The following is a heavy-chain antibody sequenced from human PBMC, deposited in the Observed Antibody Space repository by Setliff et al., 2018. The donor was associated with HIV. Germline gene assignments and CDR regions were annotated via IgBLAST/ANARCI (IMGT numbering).Heavy chain of an antibody. D-gene: IGHD1-26*01. CDR2: VYYLGNT. J-gene: IGHJ4*01. CDR1: HYSISDSYY. V-gene: IGHV4-38-2*01. CDR3: ARGQWEGLHAYFFDV. Sequence: SSETLSLTCLVSHYSISDSYYWGWVRQPPGKGLEWIGTVYYLGNTYHNPSLRSRLSLSIDRSHQSFSFQLTSVSAADTAMYYCARGQWEGLHAYFFDVWGHGMLVTVSS.